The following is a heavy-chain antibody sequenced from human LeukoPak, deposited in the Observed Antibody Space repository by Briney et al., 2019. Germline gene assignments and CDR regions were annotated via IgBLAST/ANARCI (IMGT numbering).Heavy chain of an antibody. CDR3: ARDQDPKDTAMVTEDY. D-gene: IGHD5-18*01. V-gene: IGHV3-66*01. CDR2: IYSGGST. Sequence: PGGSLRLSCAASGFTVSSNYMSWVRQAPGKGLEWVSVIYSGGSTYYADSVKGRFTISRDNSKNTLYLQMNSLRAEDTAVYYCARDQDPKDTAMVTEDYWGQGTLVTVSS. CDR1: GFTVSSNY. J-gene: IGHJ4*02.